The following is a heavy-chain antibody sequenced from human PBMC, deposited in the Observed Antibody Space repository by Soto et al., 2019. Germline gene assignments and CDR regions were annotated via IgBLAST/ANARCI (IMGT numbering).Heavy chain of an antibody. J-gene: IGHJ4*02. CDR3: TTRRSGELLAYHDY. Sequence: PGGSLRLSCAASGFTFSSYSMNWVRQAPGKGLEWVSYISSSTSSIYYADSVKGRFTISRDNAKNSLYLQMNSLRDEDTAVYYCTTRRSGELLAYHDYWGQGTLVTVSS. V-gene: IGHV3-48*02. CDR1: GFTFSSYS. CDR2: ISSSTSSI. D-gene: IGHD1-26*01.